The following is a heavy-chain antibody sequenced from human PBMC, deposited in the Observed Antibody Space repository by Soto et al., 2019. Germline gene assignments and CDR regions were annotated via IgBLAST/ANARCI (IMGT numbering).Heavy chain of an antibody. Sequence: GASLKISCKGSGYSFTSYWISWVRQMPGKGLEWMGRIDPSDSYTNYSPSFQGHVTISADKSISTAYLQWSSLKASDTAMYYCARSGGSYTYDAFDIWGQGTMVTVSS. CDR2: IDPSDSYT. V-gene: IGHV5-10-1*01. CDR3: ARSGGSYTYDAFDI. CDR1: GYSFTSYW. D-gene: IGHD1-26*01. J-gene: IGHJ3*02.